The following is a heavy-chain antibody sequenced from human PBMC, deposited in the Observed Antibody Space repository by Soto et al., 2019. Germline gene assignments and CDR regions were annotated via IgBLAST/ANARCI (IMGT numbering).Heavy chain of an antibody. CDR3: ARAYLGRLPRRADYYYAMDV. V-gene: IGHV3-13*05. CDR2: LGAARDQ. D-gene: IGHD1-26*01. Sequence: EVQLVESGGGSVQPGESLRLSCAASGFSFRDYDMHWVRQRKGKGLEWVSALGAARDQYYVGSVKGRFSVYRDNAQNFLFLQINNLRVDDTSVYFCARAYLGRLPRRADYYYAMDVWGRGTTVTVSS. CDR1: GFSFRDYD. J-gene: IGHJ6*02.